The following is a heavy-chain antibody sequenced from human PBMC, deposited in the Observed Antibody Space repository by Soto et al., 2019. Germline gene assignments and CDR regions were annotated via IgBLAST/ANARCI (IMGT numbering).Heavy chain of an antibody. CDR1: GFTFSSYA. V-gene: IGHV3-23*01. J-gene: IGHJ4*02. CDR3: ARGYYDSSGYYYFDY. D-gene: IGHD3-22*01. CDR2: ISGSGGST. Sequence: GGSLRLSCAASGFTFSSYAMSWVRQAPGKGLEWVSAISGSGGSTYYADSVKGRFTISRDNSKNTLYLQMNSLRAEDTAVYYCARGYYDSSGYYYFDYWGQGTLVTVSS.